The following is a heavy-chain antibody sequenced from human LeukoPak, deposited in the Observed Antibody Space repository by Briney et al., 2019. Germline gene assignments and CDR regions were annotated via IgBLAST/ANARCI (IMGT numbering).Heavy chain of an antibody. CDR2: ISGSGGST. CDR3: ARDKEEGATKLDS. Sequence: PGGSLRLSCAASGFTFSSYAMSWVRQAPGKGLEWVSAISGSGGSTYYADSAKGRFTISRDNAKNSLYLQMDSLRAEDTAVYYCARDKEEGATKLDSWGQGTLVSVSS. J-gene: IGHJ4*02. D-gene: IGHD1-26*01. CDR1: GFTFSSYA. V-gene: IGHV3-23*01.